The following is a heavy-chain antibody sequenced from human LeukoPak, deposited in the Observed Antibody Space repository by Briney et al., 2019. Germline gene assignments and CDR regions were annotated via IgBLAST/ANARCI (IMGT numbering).Heavy chain of an antibody. CDR1: GFTFSSYW. V-gene: IGHV3-74*01. CDR3: AKDFRIGYSAHFDY. Sequence: GGSLRLSCAASGFTFSSYWMHWVRQAPGKGLVWVSRINSDGSSTSYADSVKGRFTISRDNSKNTLYLQMNSLRAEDTAVYYCAKDFRIGYSAHFDYWGQGALVTVSS. D-gene: IGHD2-21*01. J-gene: IGHJ4*02. CDR2: INSDGSST.